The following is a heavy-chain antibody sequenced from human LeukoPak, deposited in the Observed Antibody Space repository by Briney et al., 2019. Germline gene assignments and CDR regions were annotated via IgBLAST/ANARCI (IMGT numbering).Heavy chain of an antibody. CDR2: IYYSGST. Sequence: SETLSLTCTVSGGSISSSSYYWGWIRQPPGKGLEWIGSIYYSGSTYYNPSLKSRVTISVDTSKNQFSLKLRSVTAADTAVYYCATGILGAFDIWGQGTMVTVSS. CDR1: GGSISSSSYY. J-gene: IGHJ3*02. D-gene: IGHD1-14*01. V-gene: IGHV4-39*07. CDR3: ATGILGAFDI.